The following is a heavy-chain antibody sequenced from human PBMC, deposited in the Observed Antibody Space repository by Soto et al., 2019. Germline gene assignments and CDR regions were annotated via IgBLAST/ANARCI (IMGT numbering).Heavy chain of an antibody. CDR2: IIPIFGTA. V-gene: IGHV1-69*13. CDR3: ARVRGAAAPAALLDAFDI. D-gene: IGHD3-10*01. J-gene: IGHJ3*02. CDR1: GCTFSSYA. Sequence: AAKVSCKASGCTFSSYAISWVRQAPGQGLEWMGGIIPIFGTANYAQKFQGRVTITADESTSTAYVELSSLRSEDTAVYYCARVRGAAAPAALLDAFDIWGQGTMVTVSS.